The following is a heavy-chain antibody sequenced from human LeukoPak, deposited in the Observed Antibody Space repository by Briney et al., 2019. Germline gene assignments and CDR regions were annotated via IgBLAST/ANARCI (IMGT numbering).Heavy chain of an antibody. CDR1: GFTFDDYA. CDR2: ISWNSGSI. J-gene: IGHJ6*02. V-gene: IGHV3-9*01. CDR3: AKVTSHYYSGKDV. Sequence: GRSLRLSCAASGFTFDDYAMHWGRQAPGKGLEWVSGISWNSGSIGYEDPVNGRFTISRDNANHSLNLQMTSLRAEDTALYYCAKVTSHYYSGKDVWGQGTTVTVSS. D-gene: IGHD1-14*01.